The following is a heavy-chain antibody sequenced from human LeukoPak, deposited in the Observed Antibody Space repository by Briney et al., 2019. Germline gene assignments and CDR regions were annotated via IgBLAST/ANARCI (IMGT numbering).Heavy chain of an antibody. Sequence: WGSLRLSCAASGFTFSSYAMHWVRQAPGKGLEWVAVISYDGSNKYYADSVKGRFTISRDNSKNTLYLQMNSLRAEDTAVYYCARGGTQDSSWDYWGQGTLVTVSS. J-gene: IGHJ4*02. V-gene: IGHV3-30*04. CDR2: ISYDGSNK. CDR1: GFTFSSYA. CDR3: ARGGTQDSSWDY.